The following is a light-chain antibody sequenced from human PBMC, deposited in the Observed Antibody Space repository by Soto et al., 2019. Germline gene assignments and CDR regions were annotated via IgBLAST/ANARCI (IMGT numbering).Light chain of an antibody. V-gene: IGKV1-13*02. CDR1: QGISSA. Sequence: AIQLTQSPSSLSASVGDRVTITCRASQGISSALAWYQQKPGKAPKLLIYDASSLESGVPSRFSGSGSGTDFALTISSLQPEDFATYYWQQFNSYPWTVGRGTKVESK. J-gene: IGKJ1*01. CDR3: QQFNSYPWT. CDR2: DAS.